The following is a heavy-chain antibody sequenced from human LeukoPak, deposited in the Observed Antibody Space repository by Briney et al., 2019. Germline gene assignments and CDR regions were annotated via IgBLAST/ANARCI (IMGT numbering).Heavy chain of an antibody. CDR1: GYKFIDYF. D-gene: IGHD4-17*01. V-gene: IGHV1-2*02. CDR2: IIPNTGGT. J-gene: IGHJ3*02. Sequence: ASVKVSCKASGYKFIDYFIHWVRQAPGQGLEWMGWIIPNTGGTNYAQKFQGRVTMTRDTSISTAYMELSRLRSDDTAVYYCARRDSKTTGALAFDIWGQGTMVTVSS. CDR3: ARRDSKTTGALAFDI.